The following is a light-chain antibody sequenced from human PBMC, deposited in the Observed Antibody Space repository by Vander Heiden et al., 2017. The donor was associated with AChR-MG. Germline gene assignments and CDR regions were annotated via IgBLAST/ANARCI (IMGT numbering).Light chain of an antibody. J-gene: IGKJ1*01. CDR2: AAS. Sequence: IWMTQSPSLLSASTGDRVTISCRMSQRISSYLAWYQQKPGKAPELLIYAASTLQSGVPSRFSGSGSGTDFTLTISCLQSEDFATYYCQQYYSFPPTFGQGTKVEIK. CDR3: QQYYSFPPT. V-gene: IGKV1D-8*01. CDR1: QRISSY.